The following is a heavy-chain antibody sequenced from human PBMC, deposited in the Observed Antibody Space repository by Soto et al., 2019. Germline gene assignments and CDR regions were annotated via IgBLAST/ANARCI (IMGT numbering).Heavy chain of an antibody. CDR2: IYYSGST. J-gene: IGHJ5*02. D-gene: IGHD6-19*01. Sequence: SETLSLTCDVSGGSIKTDNWWTWVRQSPGKGLEWIGSIYYSGSTYYNPSLRSRVTISVDTSKNQFSLKLSSVTAADTAVFYCARHYSSGSRNWFDPWGQGTLVTVSS. CDR1: GGSIKTDNW. V-gene: IGHV4-39*01. CDR3: ARHYSSGSRNWFDP.